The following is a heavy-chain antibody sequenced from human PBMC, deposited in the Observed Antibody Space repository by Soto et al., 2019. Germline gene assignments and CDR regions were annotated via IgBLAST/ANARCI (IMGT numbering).Heavy chain of an antibody. Sequence: PSEILSLTCTVSGGSISSGDYYWSWIRQPPGKGLEWIGYIYYSGSTYYNPSLKSRVTISVDTSKNQFSLKLSSVTAADTAVYYCARALEANYAPSYWGQGTLVTVSS. J-gene: IGHJ4*02. CDR1: GGSISSGDYY. CDR3: ARALEANYAPSY. V-gene: IGHV4-30-4*01. CDR2: IYYSGST. D-gene: IGHD3-16*01.